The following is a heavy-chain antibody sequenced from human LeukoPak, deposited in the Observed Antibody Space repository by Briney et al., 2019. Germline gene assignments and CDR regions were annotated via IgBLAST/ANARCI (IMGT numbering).Heavy chain of an antibody. CDR3: ARIMTRTTPPFDY. CDR2: IYSVGTK. V-gene: IGHV3-53*04. Sequence: GGSLRLSCAASGFTVSSNYMSWVRQAPGKGLEWVSVIYSVGTKYYADSVKGRFTISRHNSKNTLYLQMNSLRADDTAVYYCARIMTRTTPPFDYWGQGTLVTVSS. CDR1: GFTVSSNY. D-gene: IGHD1-7*01. J-gene: IGHJ4*02.